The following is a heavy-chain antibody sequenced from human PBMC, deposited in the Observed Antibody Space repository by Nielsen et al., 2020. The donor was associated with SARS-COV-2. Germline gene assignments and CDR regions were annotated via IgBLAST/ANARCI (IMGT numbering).Heavy chain of an antibody. V-gene: IGHV3-20*01. CDR2: INWNGGST. CDR3: ARVYYDSSGYLNYFDY. Sequence: GESLKISCAASGFTFDDYGMSWVRQAPGKGLEWVSGINWNGGSTGYADSVKGRFTISRDNAKNSLYLQMNSLRAEDTALYHCARVYYDSSGYLNYFDYWGHGTLVTVSS. J-gene: IGHJ4*01. CDR1: GFTFDDYG. D-gene: IGHD3-22*01.